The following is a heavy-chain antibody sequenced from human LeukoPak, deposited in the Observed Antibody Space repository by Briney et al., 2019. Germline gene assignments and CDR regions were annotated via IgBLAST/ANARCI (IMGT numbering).Heavy chain of an antibody. Sequence: ASETLSLTCTVSGGSINNYYWSWIRQPPGKGLEWIGYIYYSGSTSYNPSLKSRVTISVDTSKNQFSLKLSSVTAADTAVYYCARSSEGRYYYDSSGYSYYYYYMDVWGKGTTVTISS. CDR3: ARSSEGRYYYDSSGYSYYYYYMDV. CDR1: GGSINNYY. CDR2: IYYSGST. D-gene: IGHD3-22*01. J-gene: IGHJ6*03. V-gene: IGHV4-59*01.